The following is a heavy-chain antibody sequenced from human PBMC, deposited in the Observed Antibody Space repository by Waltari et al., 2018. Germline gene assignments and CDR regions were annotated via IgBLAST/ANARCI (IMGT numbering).Heavy chain of an antibody. Sequence: QLQLQESGSGLVKPSQTLSLTCAVSGGSISSGGSSWGWIRPPPGKGLEWIGYIYHSGSTYYNPSLKSRVTISVDRSKNQFSLKLSSVTAADTAVYYCARAGSCSGGSCYHAFDIWGQGTMVTVSS. CDR2: IYHSGST. V-gene: IGHV4-30-2*01. D-gene: IGHD2-15*01. CDR1: GGSISSGGSS. J-gene: IGHJ3*02. CDR3: ARAGSCSGGSCYHAFDI.